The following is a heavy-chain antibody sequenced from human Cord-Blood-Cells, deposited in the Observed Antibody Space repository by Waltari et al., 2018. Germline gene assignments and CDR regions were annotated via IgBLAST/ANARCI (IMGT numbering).Heavy chain of an antibody. CDR2: VGYDGINK. D-gene: IGHD5-18*01. Sequence: QVQLVESGGGVVQPGRSLRLSCAASGFTFSSYGMHWVRQAPGKGLEWVAVVGYDGINKYDAESVKRRFTISRDNSKNSLYLQRNSLRAEDTAVYYCARERGKGLWDYWGQGTLVTVSS. V-gene: IGHV3-33*01. CDR3: ARERGKGLWDY. CDR1: GFTFSSYG. J-gene: IGHJ4*02.